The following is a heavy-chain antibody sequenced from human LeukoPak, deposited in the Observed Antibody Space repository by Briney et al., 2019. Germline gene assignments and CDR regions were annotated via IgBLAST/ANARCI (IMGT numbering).Heavy chain of an antibody. CDR1: GFTFSSYA. V-gene: IGHV3-23*01. D-gene: IGHD1-26*01. J-gene: IGHJ4*02. Sequence: PGGSLRLSCAASGFTFSSYAMSWVRQAPGKGLEWVSAISGSGGSTYYADSVKARFTISRDNSKNTPYLQMNSLRAEDTAVYYCAKDILSWRGSHDYWGQGTLVTVSS. CDR2: ISGSGGST. CDR3: AKDILSWRGSHDY.